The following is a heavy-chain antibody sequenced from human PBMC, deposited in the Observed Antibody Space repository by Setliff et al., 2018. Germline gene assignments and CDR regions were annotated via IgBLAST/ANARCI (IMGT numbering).Heavy chain of an antibody. CDR3: ARGPRFDYESPTYRRRFDP. V-gene: IGHV4-34*01. D-gene: IGHD3-22*01. J-gene: IGHJ5*02. Sequence: SETLSLTCAVYGGSFSGYYWNWIRQAPGKXXXGXXXXXXXXXXXXXXXXXCRVXXXVDTSKNLFSLKLSSVTAADTAVYFCARGPRFDYESPTYRRRFDPWGQGTAVTVSS. CDR2: XXXXXXX. CDR1: GGSFSGYY.